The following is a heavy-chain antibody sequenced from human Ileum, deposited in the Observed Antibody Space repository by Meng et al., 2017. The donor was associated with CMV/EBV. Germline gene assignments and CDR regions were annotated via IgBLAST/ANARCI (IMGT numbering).Heavy chain of an antibody. CDR1: GFSITSGYY. V-gene: IGHV4-38-2*02. CDR2: IFHSGAA. D-gene: IGHD6-13*01. CDR3: ARSRSSSQYIDY. Sequence: SEPLSLTCNVSGFSITSGYYWDWIRQAPGKGLEWIGYIFHSGAAYYNPSLKSRFTLSVDTSTNQFALKVTSVTAADTAMYYCARSRSSSQYIDYWGQGTLVTVSS. J-gene: IGHJ4*02.